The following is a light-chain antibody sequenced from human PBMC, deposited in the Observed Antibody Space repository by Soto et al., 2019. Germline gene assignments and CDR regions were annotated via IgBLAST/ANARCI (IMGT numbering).Light chain of an antibody. Sequence: DIPPTQSPFSLSADVRHRVPITCRASQDIRNSLVLIQQKLGKAPKLLIYDASNLETGVPSRFSGSGSGTYFSFTISSLQPEDFATYYCQQYSNRITAGQGSRLEIK. V-gene: IGKV1-33*01. CDR3: QQYSNRIT. CDR1: QDIRNS. J-gene: IGKJ5*01. CDR2: DAS.